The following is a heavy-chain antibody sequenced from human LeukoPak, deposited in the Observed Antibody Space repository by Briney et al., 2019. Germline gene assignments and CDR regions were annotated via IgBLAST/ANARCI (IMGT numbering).Heavy chain of an antibody. CDR1: GYTFTSYG. CDR3: ARAALRYFDWLLPGAFDI. V-gene: IGHV1-18*01. J-gene: IGHJ3*02. D-gene: IGHD3-9*01. Sequence: EASVKVSCKASGYTFTSYGISWVRQAPGQGLEWMGWISAYNGNTNYAQKLQGRVTMTTDTSTSTAYMELRSLRSEDTAVYYCARAALRYFDWLLPGAFDIWGQGTMVTVSS. CDR2: ISAYNGNT.